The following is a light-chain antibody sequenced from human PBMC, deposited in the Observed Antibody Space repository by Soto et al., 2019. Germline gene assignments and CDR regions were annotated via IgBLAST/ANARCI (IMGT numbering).Light chain of an antibody. CDR2: DAS. J-gene: IGKJ1*01. CDR3: QQYNSYPRT. CDR1: QTISSW. V-gene: IGKV1-5*01. Sequence: DIQMTQSPSTLSGSVGDRVTITCRASQTISSWLAWYQQKPGKAPKLLIYDASSLESGVPSRFSGSGSGTEFTLTISSLQPDHFATYYCQQYNSYPRTFGQGTKVDIK.